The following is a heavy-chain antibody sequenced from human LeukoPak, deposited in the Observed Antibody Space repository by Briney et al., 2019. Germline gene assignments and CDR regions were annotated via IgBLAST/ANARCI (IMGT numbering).Heavy chain of an antibody. D-gene: IGHD3-22*01. CDR2: ISGSGGST. Sequence: QPGGSLRLSCAASGFTFSSYGMSWVRQAPGKGLEWVSVISGSGGSTYYAASVKGRFTISRDNSRNTLYLQMNSLRAEDTAVYYCAKDSRGYQDFFDYWGQGTLVTVSS. V-gene: IGHV3-23*01. J-gene: IGHJ4*02. CDR1: GFTFSSYG. CDR3: AKDSRGYQDFFDY.